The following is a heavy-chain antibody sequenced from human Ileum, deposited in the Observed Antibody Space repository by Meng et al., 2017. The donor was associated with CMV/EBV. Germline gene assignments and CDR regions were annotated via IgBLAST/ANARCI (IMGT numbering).Heavy chain of an antibody. Sequence: HVQHPQSRPGFVNPSHPLALPCAGDSVAISTESWNWIRQSPSRGLEWLGRTWYGSKWYYEYAVSVKSRITIIPDTSQNQIALQLNSVTPDDTAVYYCTYGWPLKYWGQGSLVTVSS. CDR1: DSVAISTES. CDR2: TWYGSKWYY. V-gene: IGHV6-1*01. CDR3: TYGWPLKY. D-gene: IGHD3-10*01. J-gene: IGHJ4*02.